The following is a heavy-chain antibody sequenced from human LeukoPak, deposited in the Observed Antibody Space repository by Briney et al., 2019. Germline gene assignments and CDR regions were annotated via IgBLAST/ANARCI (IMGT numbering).Heavy chain of an antibody. J-gene: IGHJ4*02. D-gene: IGHD2-15*01. CDR1: GFTFSSYE. CDR2: ISSSGSTI. V-gene: IGHV3-48*03. CDR3: ARGALGYCSGGSCYCDY. Sequence: PGGSLRLSCAASGFTFSSYEMNWVRQAPGKGLEWVSYISSSGSTIYYAGSVKGRFTISRDNAKNSLYLQMNSLRAEDTAVYYCARGALGYCSGGSCYCDYWGQGTLVTVSS.